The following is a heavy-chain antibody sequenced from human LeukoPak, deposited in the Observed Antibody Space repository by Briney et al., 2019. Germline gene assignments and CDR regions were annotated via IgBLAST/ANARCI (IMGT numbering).Heavy chain of an antibody. CDR3: ARVFDGVFDY. J-gene: IGHJ4*02. CDR1: GFTFRSYD. V-gene: IGHV3-13*01. D-gene: IGHD3-9*01. Sequence: GGSLRLSCAASGFTFRSYDMHWVRQATGKGLEWVSAIGTAGHTYYPRSVKGRFTISRENPKNSLYLQMNSLRAGDTAVYYCARVFDGVFDYWPQRPLDPVSS. CDR2: IGTAGHT.